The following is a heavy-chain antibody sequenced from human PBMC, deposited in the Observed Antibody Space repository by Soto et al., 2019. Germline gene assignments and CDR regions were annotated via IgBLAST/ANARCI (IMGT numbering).Heavy chain of an antibody. V-gene: IGHV3-23*01. CDR2: ISGSGRST. CDR3: AKMEIYYDYVWGGYPDF. Sequence: GGSLRLSCAASGLTFNKYVMSWVRQPPGKGLEWVSFISGSGRSTYYADSVKGRFTISRDNSKNTLYLQMNSLRDGDTAVYYCAKMEIYYDYVWGGYPDFWGQGTLVTVSS. D-gene: IGHD3-16*02. CDR1: GLTFNKYV. J-gene: IGHJ4*02.